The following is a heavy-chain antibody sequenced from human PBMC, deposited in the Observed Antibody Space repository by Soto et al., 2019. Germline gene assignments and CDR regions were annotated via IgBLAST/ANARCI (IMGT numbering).Heavy chain of an antibody. V-gene: IGHV3-30*18. Sequence: PGGSLRLSCAASGFTFSNFGMHWVRQGPGKGLEWVAVISNDGSNKYYVDSVKGRFTVSRDKSKSTLYLEMNSLRAEDTAVYYCAKEGASYYDSSGYYFDYWGLGTLVTVSS. CDR2: ISNDGSNK. CDR1: GFTFSNFG. CDR3: AKEGASYYDSSGYYFDY. D-gene: IGHD3-22*01. J-gene: IGHJ4*02.